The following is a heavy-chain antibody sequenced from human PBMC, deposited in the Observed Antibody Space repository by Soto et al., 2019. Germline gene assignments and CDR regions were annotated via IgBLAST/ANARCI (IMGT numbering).Heavy chain of an antibody. Sequence: GESLKISCKGSGYSFTSYWIGWVRQMPGKGLEWMGIIYPGDSDTRYSPSFQGQVTISADKSISTAYLQWSSLKASDTAMYYCARSPTYYHDSSGPNWFDPWGQGTLVTVSS. CDR3: ARSPTYYHDSSGPNWFDP. CDR1: GYSFTSYW. J-gene: IGHJ5*02. D-gene: IGHD3-22*01. CDR2: IYPGDSDT. V-gene: IGHV5-51*01.